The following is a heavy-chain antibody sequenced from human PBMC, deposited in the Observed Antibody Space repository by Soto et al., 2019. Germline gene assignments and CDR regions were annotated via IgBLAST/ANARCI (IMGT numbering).Heavy chain of an antibody. D-gene: IGHD5-12*01. CDR2: TYYRSKWYN. CDR1: GDSVSSNSAA. CDR3: AKSDIVATISVNYYYYGMDV. V-gene: IGHV6-1*01. J-gene: IGHJ6*02. Sequence: SQTLSLTCAISGDSVSSNSAAWNWIRQSPSRGLEWLGRTYYRSKWYNDYAVSVKSRITINPDTSKNQFSLQLNSVIPEDTAVYYCAKSDIVATISVNYYYYGMDVWGQGTTVTVSS.